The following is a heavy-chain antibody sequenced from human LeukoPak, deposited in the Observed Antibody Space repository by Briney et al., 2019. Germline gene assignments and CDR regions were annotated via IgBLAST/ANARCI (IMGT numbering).Heavy chain of an antibody. Sequence: SAALSLACTVAGGSVSSHSCGWVRQPPGRGPGWVGYIYYSGNTNYNPSLKSRVTISVDTSKNQLSLKLSSVTAADTAVYYCARDADYYYYYMDVWGKGTTVTVSS. J-gene: IGHJ6*03. V-gene: IGHV4-59*02. CDR1: GGSVSSHS. CDR2: IYYSGNT. CDR3: ARDADYYYYYMDV.